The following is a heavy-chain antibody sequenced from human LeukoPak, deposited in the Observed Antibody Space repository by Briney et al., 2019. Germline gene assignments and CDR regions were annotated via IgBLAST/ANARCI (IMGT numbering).Heavy chain of an antibody. CDR2: ISSSSSYT. J-gene: IGHJ4*02. D-gene: IGHD6-13*01. CDR3: ARVRTRGGVTSSWYDY. Sequence: GGSLRLSCAASGFTFSSYSMNWVRQAPGKGLEWVSYISSSSSYTNYADSVKGRFTISRDNAKNSLYLQMNSLRAEDTAVYYCARVRTRGGVTSSWYDYWGQGTLVTVSS. CDR1: GFTFSSYS. V-gene: IGHV3-21*05.